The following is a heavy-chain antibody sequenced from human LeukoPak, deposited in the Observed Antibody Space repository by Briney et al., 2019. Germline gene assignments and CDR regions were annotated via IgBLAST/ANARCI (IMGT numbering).Heavy chain of an antibody. Sequence: GVSLRLSCAASELTSSTPWMSWVRQAPGKGLEWVAQTKQDGSEKYYVDSVKGRFTTSRDKNSLFLQMNSVRAEDTAVYYCVGWGISGITNHWGQGTLVTVSS. CDR3: VGWGISGITNH. D-gene: IGHD1-7*01. CDR2: TKQDGSEK. V-gene: IGHV3-7*01. CDR1: ELTSSTPW. J-gene: IGHJ4*02.